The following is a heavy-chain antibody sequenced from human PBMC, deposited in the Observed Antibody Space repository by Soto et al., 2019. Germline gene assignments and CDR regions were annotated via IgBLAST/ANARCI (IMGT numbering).Heavy chain of an antibody. CDR2: ISYDGSNK. CDR3: ARVRVGRCSSSLWFDR. D-gene: IGHD6-6*01. Sequence: WGSLRLSCAASGLTFSSYAMHWVRQAPGKGLEWVAVISYDGSNKYYADSVKGRFTISRDNSKNTLYLQMNSLRAEDTAVYYCARVRVGRCSSSLWFDRWAKSSQVTVSA. J-gene: IGHJ5*02. CDR1: GLTFSSYA. V-gene: IGHV3-30-3*01.